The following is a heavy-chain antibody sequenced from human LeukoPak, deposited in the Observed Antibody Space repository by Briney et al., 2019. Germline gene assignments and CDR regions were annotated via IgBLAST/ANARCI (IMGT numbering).Heavy chain of an antibody. CDR1: GFTFSSYA. Sequence: GSLRLSCAASGFTFSSYAMHWVRQAPGKGLEWVAVISYDGSNKYYADSVKGRFTISRDNSKNTLYLQMNGLRVEDTAVYYCVVWGEDRSGHRFDFWGQGTLVTVSS. CDR2: ISYDGSNK. CDR3: VVWGEDRSGHRFDF. V-gene: IGHV3-30-3*01. D-gene: IGHD3-22*01. J-gene: IGHJ4*02.